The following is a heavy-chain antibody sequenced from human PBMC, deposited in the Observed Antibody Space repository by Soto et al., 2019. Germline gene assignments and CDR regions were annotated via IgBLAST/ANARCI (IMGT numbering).Heavy chain of an antibody. CDR1: QYAITNNA. Sequence: APVNPHSKAPQYAITNNALHSVGQAPGKRIEWMGWINAGNGNTKYSQKFQGRVTITRDTSASTAYMELSSLFSEDTAVDYCASVMLFDSWGQGILVT. CDR3: ASVMLFDS. J-gene: IGHJ4*02. CDR2: INAGNGNT. V-gene: IGHV1-3*01. D-gene: IGHD3-10*02.